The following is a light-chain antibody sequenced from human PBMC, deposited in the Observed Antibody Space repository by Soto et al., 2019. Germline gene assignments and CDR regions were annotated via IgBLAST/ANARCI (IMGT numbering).Light chain of an antibody. CDR2: DAS. CDR3: QQYDNLPLT. Sequence: DIPMTQSPSSLSASVGARAPITCQASQDISNYLNWYQQNPGKAPKLLIYDASNLETGVPSRFSGSGSGTDFTFTISSLQPEDIATYYCQQYDNLPLTFGGGTKVDI. CDR1: QDISNY. V-gene: IGKV1-33*01. J-gene: IGKJ4*01.